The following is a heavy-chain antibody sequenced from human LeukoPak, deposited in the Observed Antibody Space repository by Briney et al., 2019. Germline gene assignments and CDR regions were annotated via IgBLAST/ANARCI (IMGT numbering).Heavy chain of an antibody. CDR1: GFTFSTFW. D-gene: IGHD3-3*01. J-gene: IGHJ4*02. Sequence: PGGSLRLSCVASGFTFSTFWMGWARQAPGKGLEWVAVIWYDGSNKYYADSVKGRFTISRDNSKNTLYLQMNSLRAEDTAVYYCARDERVSRDFDYWGQGTLVTVSS. V-gene: IGHV3-33*07. CDR3: ARDERVSRDFDY. CDR2: IWYDGSNK.